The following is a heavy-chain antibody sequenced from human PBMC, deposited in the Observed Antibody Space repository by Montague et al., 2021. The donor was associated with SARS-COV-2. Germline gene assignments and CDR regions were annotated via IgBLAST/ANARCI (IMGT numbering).Heavy chain of an antibody. Sequence: SETLSLTRILSGRSVRSYYCSWIRQPPGKGLEWIGYIYDSGSTNXNPSLKSRVTISVNTSKNQFSLKLSSVTAADTAVYYCARENTVTTFGGPYYIDSWGQGTLVTVSA. CDR1: GRSVRSYY. V-gene: IGHV4-59*02. J-gene: IGHJ4*02. CDR3: ARENTVTTFGGPYYIDS. CDR2: IYDSGST. D-gene: IGHD4-17*01.